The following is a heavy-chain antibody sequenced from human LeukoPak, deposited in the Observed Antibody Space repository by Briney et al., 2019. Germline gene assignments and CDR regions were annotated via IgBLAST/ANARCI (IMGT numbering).Heavy chain of an antibody. CDR2: INPNSGGT. CDR1: GYTFTGYY. Sequence: ASVKVSCKASGYTFTGYYMHWVRQAPGQRLEWMGWINPNSGGTNYAQKFQGWVTMTRATAISTAYTELSRLRSCDTAGYYCARGTPLCFFGWWGGGYFDYWGQGTLVTVSS. J-gene: IGHJ4*02. V-gene: IGHV1-2*04. CDR3: ARGTPLCFFGWWGGGYFDY. D-gene: IGHD3/OR15-3a*01.